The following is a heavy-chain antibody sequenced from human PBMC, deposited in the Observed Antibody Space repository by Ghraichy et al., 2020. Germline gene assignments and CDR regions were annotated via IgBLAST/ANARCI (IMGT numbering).Heavy chain of an antibody. CDR2: IYYSGST. CDR3: ASLDDCSSTRCYNY. CDR1: GGSISSSSYY. Sequence: SQTLSLTCTVSGGSISSSSYYWGWIRQPPGKGLEWIGSIYYSGSTYYNPSLKSRVTISVDTSKNQFSLKLSSVTAAETAVHYCASLDDCSSTRCYNYWGQGRMVNVSS. V-gene: IGHV4-39*01. J-gene: IGHJ4*02. D-gene: IGHD2-2*02.